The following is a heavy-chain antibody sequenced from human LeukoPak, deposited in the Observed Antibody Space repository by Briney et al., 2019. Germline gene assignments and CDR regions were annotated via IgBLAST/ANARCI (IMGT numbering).Heavy chain of an antibody. J-gene: IGHJ4*02. CDR2: INSDGSST. D-gene: IGHD5-12*01. V-gene: IGHV3-74*01. Sequence: GGSLRLSCAASGFTFSSYWMHWVRQAPGKGLEWVSRINSDGSSTTYADSVKGRFTISRDNAKNTLYVQMNSLRAEDTAVYYCARFRATITYGASDYWGQGTLVTVSS. CDR1: GFTFSSYW. CDR3: ARFRATITYGASDY.